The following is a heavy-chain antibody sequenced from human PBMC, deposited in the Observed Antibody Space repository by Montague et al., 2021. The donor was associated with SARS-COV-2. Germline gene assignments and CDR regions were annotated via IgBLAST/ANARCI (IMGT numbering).Heavy chain of an antibody. V-gene: IGHV4-39*01. CDR1: GGSISSSSYY. CDR3: ARPHGLGPGSGAFDI. CDR2: FYYSAST. D-gene: IGHD3-10*01. J-gene: IGHJ3*02. Sequence: SETLSLTCTVSGGSISSSSYYWGWIRQPPGKGLEWIGSFYYSASTYYNPSLKSRVTISVDTSKNQFSVKLSAVTAVDTAVYYCARPHGLGPGSGAFDIWGQGTMVTVSS.